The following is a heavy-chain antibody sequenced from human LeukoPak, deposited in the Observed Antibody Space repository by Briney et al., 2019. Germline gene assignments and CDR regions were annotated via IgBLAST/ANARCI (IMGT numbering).Heavy chain of an antibody. CDR3: ASPIAVAGTLDY. Sequence: PGRSLRLSCAASGFTFSSYAMHWVRQAPGKGLEWVAVISYDGSNKYHADSVKGRFTISRDNSKNTLYLQMNSLRAEDTAVYYCASPIAVAGTLDYWGQGTLVTVSS. J-gene: IGHJ4*02. D-gene: IGHD6-19*01. V-gene: IGHV3-30*04. CDR1: GFTFSSYA. CDR2: ISYDGSNK.